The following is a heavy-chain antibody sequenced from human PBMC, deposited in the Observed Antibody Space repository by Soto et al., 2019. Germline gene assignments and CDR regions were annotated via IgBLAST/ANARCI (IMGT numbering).Heavy chain of an antibody. CDR1: GGSISSYY. J-gene: IGHJ6*02. CDR3: ARVRRIAARSYYYYYYGMDV. D-gene: IGHD6-6*01. CDR2: IYYSGST. V-gene: IGHV4-59*01. Sequence: PSETLSLTCTVSGGSISSYYWSWIRQPPGKGLEWIGYIYYSGSTNYNPSLKSRVTISVDTSKNQFSLKLSSVTAADTAVYYCARVRRIAARSYYYYYYGMDVWGQGTTVTVSS.